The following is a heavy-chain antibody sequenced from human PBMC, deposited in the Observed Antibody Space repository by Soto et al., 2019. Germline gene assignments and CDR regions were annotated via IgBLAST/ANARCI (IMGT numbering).Heavy chain of an antibody. V-gene: IGHV3-48*03. CDR2: IHPSGQPI. CDR1: GFTFSSSE. CDR3: ARRASR. Sequence: VGSLRLSCAASGFTFSSSEMYWVRQAPGKGLEWVSYIHPSGQPIFYAASVKGRFTISRDNAKNSLYLQMSSLRAEDSAVYYCARRASRWGQGTMVTVSS. J-gene: IGHJ3*01. D-gene: IGHD1-26*01.